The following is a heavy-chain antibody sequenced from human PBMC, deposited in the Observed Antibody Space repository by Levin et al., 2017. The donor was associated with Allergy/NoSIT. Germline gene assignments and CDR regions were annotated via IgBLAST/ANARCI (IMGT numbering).Heavy chain of an antibody. CDR2: ISWNSGSI. J-gene: IGHJ6*02. CDR3: AKALGVTTGDYYYYGMDV. D-gene: IGHD4-11*01. CDR1: GFTFDDYA. V-gene: IGHV3-9*01. Sequence: PGGSLRLSCAASGFTFDDYAMHWVRQAPGKGLEWVSGISWNSGSIGYADSVKGRFTISRDNAKNSLYLQMNSLRAEDTALYYCAKALGVTTGDYYYYGMDVWGQGTTVTVSS.